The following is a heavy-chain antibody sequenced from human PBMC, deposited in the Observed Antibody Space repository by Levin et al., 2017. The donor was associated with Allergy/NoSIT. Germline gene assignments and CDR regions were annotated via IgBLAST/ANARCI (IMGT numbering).Heavy chain of an antibody. V-gene: IGHV1-18*01. Sequence: GGSLRLSCKASGYTFTSYGISWVRQAPGQGLEWMGWISAYNGNTNYAQKLQGRVTMTTDTSTSTAYMELRSLRSDDTAVYYCARDAEYSRGWYLPGYWGQGTLVTVSS. CDR2: ISAYNGNT. CDR1: GYTFTSYG. D-gene: IGHD6-19*01. J-gene: IGHJ4*02. CDR3: ARDAEYSRGWYLPGY.